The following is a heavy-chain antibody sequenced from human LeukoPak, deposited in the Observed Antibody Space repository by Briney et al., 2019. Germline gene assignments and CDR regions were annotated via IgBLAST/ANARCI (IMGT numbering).Heavy chain of an antibody. Sequence: PGGSLRLSCAASEFTFSIYGMYWVRQAPGKGLEWVAFIRHDGSIKYYADSVKGRFTISRDNSKNTLYLQLNSLRAEDTAVYYCAKDSLTDIDYWGQGTLVTVSS. V-gene: IGHV3-30*02. J-gene: IGHJ4*02. CDR2: IRHDGSIK. CDR1: EFTFSIYG. D-gene: IGHD3-9*01. CDR3: AKDSLTDIDY.